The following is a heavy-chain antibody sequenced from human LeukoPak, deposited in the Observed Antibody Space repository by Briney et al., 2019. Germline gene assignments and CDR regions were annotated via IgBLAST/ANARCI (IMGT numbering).Heavy chain of an antibody. CDR3: ATGAGATGN. CDR1: GYTFTRYY. V-gene: IGHV1-46*01. Sequence: ASVKVSCKASGYTFTRYYMHWVRQAPGQGLEWMGKINPSGGTTVYAQKLQGRVTMTRDMSTSTVYMELSSLRSEDTAVYYCATGAGATGNWGQGTLVIVSS. CDR2: INPSGGTT. J-gene: IGHJ4*02. D-gene: IGHD1-1*01.